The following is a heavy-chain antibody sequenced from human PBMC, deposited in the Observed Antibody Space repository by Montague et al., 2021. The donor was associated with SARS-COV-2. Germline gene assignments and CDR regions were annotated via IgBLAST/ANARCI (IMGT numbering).Heavy chain of an antibody. CDR2: IDWDDDK. Sequence: VKPTQTLTLTCTFSGFSLSTSGMCVSWIRQPPGKALEWLALIDWDDDKYYSTSLKTRLTISKDTSKNQVVLTMTNMDPVDTATYYCARIVGVLLWFGESDYGMDVWGQGTTVTVSS. CDR3: ARIVGVLLWFGESDYGMDV. D-gene: IGHD3-10*01. CDR1: GFSLSTSGMC. V-gene: IGHV2-70*01. J-gene: IGHJ6*02.